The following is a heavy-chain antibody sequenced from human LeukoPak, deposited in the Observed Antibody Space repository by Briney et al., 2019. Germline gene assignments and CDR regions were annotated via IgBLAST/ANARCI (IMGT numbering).Heavy chain of an antibody. J-gene: IGHJ4*02. V-gene: IGHV4-59*12. CDR1: GGSISSYY. CDR3: ARARRGITMVRGADY. D-gene: IGHD3-10*01. Sequence: SETLSLTCTVSGGSISSYYWSWIQQPPGKGLEWIGYIYYSGSTNYNPSLKSRVTISVDTSKNQFSLKLSSVTAADTAVYYCARARRGITMVRGADYWGQGTLVTVSS. CDR2: IYYSGST.